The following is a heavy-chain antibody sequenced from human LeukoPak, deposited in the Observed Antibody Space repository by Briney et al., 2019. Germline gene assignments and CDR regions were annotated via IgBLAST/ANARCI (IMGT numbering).Heavy chain of an antibody. J-gene: IGHJ6*03. CDR3: ATARGCSSTSCYTQAYYYYYYYMDV. D-gene: IGHD2-2*02. Sequence: PGGSLRLSCAASGFTFSSYSMNWVRQAPGKGLEWVSYISSSSSTIYYADSVKGRSTISRDNAKNSLYLQMNSLRAEDTAVYYCATARGCSSTSCYTQAYYYYYYYMDVWGQGTTVTVSS. CDR2: ISSSSSTI. CDR1: GFTFSSYS. V-gene: IGHV3-48*04.